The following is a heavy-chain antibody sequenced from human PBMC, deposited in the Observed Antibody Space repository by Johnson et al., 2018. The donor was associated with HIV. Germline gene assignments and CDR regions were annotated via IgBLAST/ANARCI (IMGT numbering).Heavy chain of an antibody. V-gene: IGHV3-13*01. CDR2: ITTAGDT. Sequence: VQLVESGGGVVQPGRSLRLSCAASGFTFSTYDMHWVRQVTGKGLEWVSGITTAGDTYYPGSVKGRFTIFRENVKNSLYLQMNSLRAGDTAVYYCARGSSSWLHDAFDIWGQGTMVTVSS. CDR1: GFTFSTYD. CDR3: ARGSSSWLHDAFDI. D-gene: IGHD6-13*01. J-gene: IGHJ3*02.